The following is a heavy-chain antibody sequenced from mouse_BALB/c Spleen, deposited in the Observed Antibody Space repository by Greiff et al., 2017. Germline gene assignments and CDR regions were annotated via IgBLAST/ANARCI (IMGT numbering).Heavy chain of an antibody. Sequence: EVMLVESGGGLVKPGGSLKLSCAASGFTFSSYAMSWVRQTPEKRLEWVATISSGGSYTYYPDSVKGRFTISRDNAKNTLYLQMSSLRSEDTAMYYCARQGTTATILYYFDYWGQGTTLTVSS. CDR1: GFTFSSYA. D-gene: IGHD1-2*01. J-gene: IGHJ2*01. CDR2: ISSGGSYT. V-gene: IGHV5-9-3*01. CDR3: ARQGTTATILYYFDY.